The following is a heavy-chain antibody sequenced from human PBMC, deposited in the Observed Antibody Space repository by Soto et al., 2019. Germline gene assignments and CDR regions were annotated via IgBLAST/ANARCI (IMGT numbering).Heavy chain of an antibody. D-gene: IGHD3-22*01. J-gene: IGHJ4*02. CDR2: INPNSGGT. CDR3: ARDRYDSTAPTDY. Sequence: ASVKVSCKASGYTFTGYYMHWVRQAPGQGLEWMGWINPNSGGTNYAQKFQGRVTMTRDTFTSTAYMELSRLRSDDTAVYYCARDRYDSTAPTDYWGQGTLVTAPQ. CDR1: GYTFTGYY. V-gene: IGHV1-2*02.